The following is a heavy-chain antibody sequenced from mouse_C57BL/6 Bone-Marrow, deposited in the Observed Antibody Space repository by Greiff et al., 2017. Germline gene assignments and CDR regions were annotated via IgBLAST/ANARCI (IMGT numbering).Heavy chain of an antibody. J-gene: IGHJ2*01. CDR2: IYPGSGNT. CDR1: GYTFTDYY. D-gene: IGHD1-1*01. CDR3: ARSAFYSPYYFDY. Sequence: QVQLQQSGAELVRPGASVKLSCKASGYTFTDYYINWVKQRPGQGLEWIARIYPGSGNTYYNEKFKGKATLTAEKSSSTAYMQLSSLTSEDSAVYFCARSAFYSPYYFDYWGQGTTLTVSS. V-gene: IGHV1-76*01.